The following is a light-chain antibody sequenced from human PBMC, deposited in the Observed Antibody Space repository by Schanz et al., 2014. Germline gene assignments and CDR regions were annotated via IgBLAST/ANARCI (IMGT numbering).Light chain of an antibody. V-gene: IGKV3D-15*01. Sequence: EIVMTQSPATLSVSPGERATLSCRANQSVSSNLAWYQQKPGQAPRLLIYGASTRATGIPDRFSGSGSGTDFTLTISRLEPEDFAVYFCHQFGYSSWTFGQGTKVEIK. CDR3: HQFGYSSWT. CDR2: GAS. J-gene: IGKJ1*01. CDR1: QSVSSN.